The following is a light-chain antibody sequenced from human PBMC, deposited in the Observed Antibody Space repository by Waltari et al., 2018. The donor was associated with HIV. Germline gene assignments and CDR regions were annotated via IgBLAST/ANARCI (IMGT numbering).Light chain of an antibody. J-gene: IGLJ2*01. Sequence: QSALTQPASVSGSPGQSITISCTGTSSDVGGYNYVSWYQQYAGKAPKLMIYDVSNRPSGVSNRFSGSQSGNTASLTIAGLQAEYEADYYCSSYTSSSTLVFGGGTKLTVL. CDR3: SSYTSSSTLV. CDR2: DVS. V-gene: IGLV2-14*01. CDR1: SSDVGGYNY.